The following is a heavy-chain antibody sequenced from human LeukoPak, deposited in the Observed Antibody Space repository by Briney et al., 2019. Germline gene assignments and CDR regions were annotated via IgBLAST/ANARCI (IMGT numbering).Heavy chain of an antibody. CDR3: AKDWQQWLVLGDWYFDL. Sequence: GGSLRLSCAASGFTFSNYGMHWVRQAPGKGLEWVAIISYDGSNKYYADSVKGRFTISRDNSKNTLYLQMNSLRAEDTAVYYCAKDWQQWLVLGDWYFDLWGRGTLVTVSS. CDR2: ISYDGSNK. CDR1: GFTFSNYG. V-gene: IGHV3-30*18. D-gene: IGHD6-19*01. J-gene: IGHJ2*01.